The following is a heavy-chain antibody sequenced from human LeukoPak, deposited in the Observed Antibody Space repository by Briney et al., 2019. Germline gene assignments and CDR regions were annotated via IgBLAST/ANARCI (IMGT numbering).Heavy chain of an antibody. Sequence: PSGTLSLTCAVYGGSFSRYYWSWIRQSPGKGLEWIAEIDHRGDTNYNPSVKSRVTISVDTSKSQFSLKVRSLSAADTAVYYCARGATISETGYFDFWGQGILVTVSS. J-gene: IGHJ4*03. CDR2: IDHRGDT. D-gene: IGHD5-24*01. V-gene: IGHV4-34*01. CDR1: GGSFSRYY. CDR3: ARGATISETGYFDF.